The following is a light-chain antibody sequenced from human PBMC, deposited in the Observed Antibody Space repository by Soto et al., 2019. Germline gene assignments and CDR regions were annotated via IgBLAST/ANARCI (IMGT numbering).Light chain of an antibody. J-gene: IGKJ5*01. CDR1: QNIRNL. V-gene: IGKV1-39*01. CDR2: DAS. Sequence: IQLTPSPSTLSAAVGDSVTITCRASQNIRNLLAWYQQKPGKAPKPLIFDASTLKTGVPSRFSGSGSGTDFTLSISSLQPEDFATYYCQQSYTAPSITFGQGTRLE. CDR3: QQSYTAPSIT.